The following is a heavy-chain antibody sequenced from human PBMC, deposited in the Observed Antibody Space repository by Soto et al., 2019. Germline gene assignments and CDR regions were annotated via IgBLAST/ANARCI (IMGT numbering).Heavy chain of an antibody. Sequence: QVQLVESGGGVVQPGRSLRLSCAASGFTSSSYGMHWVRQAPGKGLEWVAVISNDGSNKYYADSVKGRFTISRDNSKNTLYMQVNSLRAEDKAVYYCAKDQGYTAYYFYGMDVWGQGTTVTVSS. CDR2: ISNDGSNK. V-gene: IGHV3-30*18. D-gene: IGHD5-12*01. J-gene: IGHJ6*02. CDR3: AKDQGYTAYYFYGMDV. CDR1: GFTSSSYG.